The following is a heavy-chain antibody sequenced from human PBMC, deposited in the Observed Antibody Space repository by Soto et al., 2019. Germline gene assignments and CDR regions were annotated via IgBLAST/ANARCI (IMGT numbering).Heavy chain of an antibody. Sequence: QVQLVQSGAEVKKPGSSVKVSCKASGGTFSSYAISWVRQAPGQGLEWMGGIIPIFGTANYAQKFQGRVTITADESTSTAYMELCSLRSEVTAVYYCAGLRVELRGGAFEIWGQGTMVTVSS. CDR3: AGLRVELRGGAFEI. CDR1: GGTFSSYA. J-gene: IGHJ3*02. D-gene: IGHD1-7*01. V-gene: IGHV1-69*12. CDR2: IIPIFGTA.